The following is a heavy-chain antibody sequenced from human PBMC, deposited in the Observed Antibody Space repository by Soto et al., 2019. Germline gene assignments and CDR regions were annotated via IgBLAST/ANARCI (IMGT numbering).Heavy chain of an antibody. CDR3: AKVSLKVVVMDALDI. J-gene: IGHJ3*02. V-gene: IGHV3-23*01. Sequence: EVQLLESGGGLVQPGGSLRLSCVASGFSFSNYAINWVRQAPGKGLQWVSGISGAGGTTYYADSVKGRFTVSRDNSENTVYLEMRSLRAEDTAVYYCAKVSLKVVVMDALDIWGQGTMVTVAS. D-gene: IGHD3-22*01. CDR1: GFSFSNYA. CDR2: ISGAGGTT.